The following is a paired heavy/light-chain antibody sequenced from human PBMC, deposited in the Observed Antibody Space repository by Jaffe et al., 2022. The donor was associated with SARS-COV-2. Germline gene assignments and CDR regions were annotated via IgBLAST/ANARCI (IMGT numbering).Light chain of an antibody. CDR1: SSNIGNNA. J-gene: IGLJ2*01. CDR3: ASWDDSLSGVV. V-gene: IGLV1-36*01. CDR2: YDD. Sequence: QSVLTQPPSVSEAPRQRVTISCSGSSSNIGNNAVNWYQQLPGETPKLLIYYDDLLPSGVSDRFSGSKSGTSASLAISGLQSEDEADYYCASWDDSLSGVVFGGGTKLTVL.
Heavy chain of an antibody. CDR3: GKSGYDFFRPGEPEGRGEVEEAFDYYYYGMDV. CDR2: VIPPFTTA. V-gene: IGHV1-69*01. Sequence: QVQLVQSGSEVKKPGSSVKVSCKASGGTFNNYAISWLRQAPGQGLEWMGGVIPPFTTANYAQTFQGRITITADESTTTAYMELSSLTSDDTAIYYCGKSGYDFFRPGEPEGRGEVEEAFDYYYYGMDVWGQGTTVTVSS. D-gene: IGHD5-12*01. CDR1: GGTFNNYA. J-gene: IGHJ6*02.